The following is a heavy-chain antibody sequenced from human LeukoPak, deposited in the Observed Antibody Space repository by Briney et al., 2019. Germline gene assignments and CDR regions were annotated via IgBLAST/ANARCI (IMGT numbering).Heavy chain of an antibody. CDR3: ARGPPNWGFDF. CDR2: MSPNSGDT. V-gene: IGHV1-8*01. CDR1: GYTFTSYD. J-gene: IGHJ4*02. D-gene: IGHD7-27*01. Sequence: ASVNVSCKASGYTFTSYDINWVRHAPGQGLEWMGWMSPNSGDTGYAQKFQGRVTMTRDTSISTAYMELTSLRSEDTAIYYCARGPPNWGFDFWGQGALVTVSS.